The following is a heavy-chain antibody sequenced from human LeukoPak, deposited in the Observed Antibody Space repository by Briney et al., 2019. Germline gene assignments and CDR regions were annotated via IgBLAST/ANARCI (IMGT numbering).Heavy chain of an antibody. CDR3: ARVLAEVGYCSGGSCDENDY. V-gene: IGHV4-61*05. CDR2: IYYSGST. J-gene: IGHJ4*02. Sequence: SETLSLTCTVSGGSISSSSYYWGWIRQPPGKGLEWIGYIYYSGSTNYNPSLKSRVTISVDTSKNQFSLKLSSVTAADTAVYYCARVLAEVGYCSGGSCDENDYWGQGTLVTVSS. D-gene: IGHD2-15*01. CDR1: GGSISSSSYY.